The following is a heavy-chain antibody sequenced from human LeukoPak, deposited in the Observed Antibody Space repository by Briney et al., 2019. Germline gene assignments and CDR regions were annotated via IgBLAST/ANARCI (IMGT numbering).Heavy chain of an antibody. CDR1: GYTFTSYG. Sequence: ASVKVSCKACGYTFTSYGISWVRQAPGQGLEWMGWISAYNGNTNYAQKLQGRVTMTTDTSTSTAYMELRSLRSDDTAVYYCARDLVSHYYGSGSFNWGQGTLVTVSS. CDR3: ARDLVSHYYGSGSFN. CDR2: ISAYNGNT. D-gene: IGHD3-10*01. J-gene: IGHJ4*02. V-gene: IGHV1-18*01.